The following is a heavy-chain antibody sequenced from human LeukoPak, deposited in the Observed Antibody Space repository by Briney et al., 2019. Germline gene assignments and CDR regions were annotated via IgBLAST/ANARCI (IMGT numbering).Heavy chain of an antibody. CDR1: GFTFSSYW. CDR2: ISGDGRNI. J-gene: IGHJ4*02. Sequence: GGSLRLSCVASGFTFSSYWMHWVRQDPRKGLVWVSRISGDGRNINYADSVRGRFTISRDNSKNTLYLQMNSLRAEDTAVYYCASIASHGDYILPQFDYWGQGTLVTVSS. D-gene: IGHD4-17*01. CDR3: ASIASHGDYILPQFDY. V-gene: IGHV3-74*01.